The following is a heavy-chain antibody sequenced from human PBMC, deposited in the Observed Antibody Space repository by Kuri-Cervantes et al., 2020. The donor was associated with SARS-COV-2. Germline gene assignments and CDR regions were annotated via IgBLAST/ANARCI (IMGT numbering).Heavy chain of an antibody. J-gene: IGHJ4*02. D-gene: IGHD1-1*01. Sequence: ASVKVSCKASGYTFTSYYMHWVRQAPGQGLEWMGIINPSGGSTSYAQKFQGRVTMTRDTSTSTVYMELSSLRPEDTAVYYCAKDSLLEVKFDYWGQGTLVTVSS. V-gene: IGHV1-46*01. CDR1: GYTFTSYY. CDR2: INPSGGST. CDR3: AKDSLLEVKFDY.